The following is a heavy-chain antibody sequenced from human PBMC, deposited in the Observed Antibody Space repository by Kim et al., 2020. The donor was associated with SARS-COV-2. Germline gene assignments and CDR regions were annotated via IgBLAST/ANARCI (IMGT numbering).Heavy chain of an antibody. CDR2: IYYSGST. D-gene: IGHD6-13*01. CDR3: ARGKKQQLVYMG. V-gene: IGHV4-31*03. Sequence: SETLSLTCTVSGGSISSGGYYWSWIRQHPGKGLEWIGYIYYSGSTYYNPSLKSRVTISVDTSKNQFSLKLSSVTAADTAVYYCARGKKQQLVYMGWGQGTLVTVSS. J-gene: IGHJ4*02. CDR1: GGSISSGGYY.